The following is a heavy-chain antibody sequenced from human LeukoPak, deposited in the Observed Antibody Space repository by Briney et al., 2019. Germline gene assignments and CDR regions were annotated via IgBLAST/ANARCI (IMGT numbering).Heavy chain of an antibody. CDR1: GGTFSSYA. V-gene: IGHV1-69*04. CDR2: IIPILGTA. D-gene: IGHD3-10*01. CDR3: ARESSGSGSYYYGMDV. Sequence: SVKVSCKASGGTFSSYAISWVRQAPGQGLEWMGRIIPILGTANYAQKFQGRVTITADKSTSTAYMELSSLRSEDTAVYYCARESSGSGSYYYGMDVWGQGTTVTVSS. J-gene: IGHJ6*02.